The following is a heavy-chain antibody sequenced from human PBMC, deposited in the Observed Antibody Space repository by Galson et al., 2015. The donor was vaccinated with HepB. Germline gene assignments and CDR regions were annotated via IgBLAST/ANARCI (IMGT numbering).Heavy chain of an antibody. D-gene: IGHD2-21*01. Sequence: SLRLSCAASGFTFSSYGMNWVRQAPGKGLEWVSSISSISSYISYADSVKGRFTISSDNAQNSLFLQMNRLRGEDTAVYYCARDFLWPHQVPQDRRDNWGQGTLVTVSS. V-gene: IGHV3-21*01. CDR3: ARDFLWPHQVPQDRRDN. CDR1: GFTFSSYG. CDR2: ISSISSYI. J-gene: IGHJ4*02.